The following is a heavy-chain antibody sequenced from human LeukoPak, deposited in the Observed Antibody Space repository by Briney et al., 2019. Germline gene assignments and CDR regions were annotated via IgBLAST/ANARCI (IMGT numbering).Heavy chain of an antibody. CDR3: ARGIQQWYFWDF. J-gene: IGHJ4*02. CDR2: VWFDGNYQ. D-gene: IGHD5-18*01. Sequence: GGSLRLSCAASGFTFSTYAIHWVRQAPGKGLEWVAVVWFDGNYQDHADSVKGRFTVSRDNFKNTVYLQMNSLRADDTAVYYCARGIQQWYFWDFWGQGTLVTVSS. V-gene: IGHV3-33*01. CDR1: GFTFSTYA.